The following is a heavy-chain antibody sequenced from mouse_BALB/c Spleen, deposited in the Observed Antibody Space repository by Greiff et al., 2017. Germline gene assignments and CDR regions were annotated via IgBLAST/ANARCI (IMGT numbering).Heavy chain of an antibody. Sequence: EVKLQESGGGLVQPGGSRKLSCAASGFTFSSFGMHWVRQAPEKGLEWVAYISSGSSTIYYADTVKGRFTISRDNPKNTLFLQMTSLRSEDTAMYYCASYYYGSSPYAMDYWGQGTSVTVSS. J-gene: IGHJ4*01. D-gene: IGHD1-1*01. CDR2: ISSGSSTI. CDR1: GFTFSSFG. V-gene: IGHV5-17*02. CDR3: ASYYYGSSPYAMDY.